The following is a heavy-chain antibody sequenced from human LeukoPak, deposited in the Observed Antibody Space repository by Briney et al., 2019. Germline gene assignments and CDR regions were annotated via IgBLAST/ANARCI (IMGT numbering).Heavy chain of an antibody. CDR1: GYSFTSYW. CDR2: IFPRDSDT. CDR3: ARDYYYSSGYCPGRKWFDP. Sequence: GESLKTSCKGSGYSFTSYWIGWVRHMPGKGLVGLGIIFPRDSDTRYSPSFQGQVTISADKSISTAYLQWRCLTAADTAMYYCARDYYYSSGYCPGRKWFDPWGQGTLVTVSS. J-gene: IGHJ5*02. V-gene: IGHV5-51*01. D-gene: IGHD3-22*01.